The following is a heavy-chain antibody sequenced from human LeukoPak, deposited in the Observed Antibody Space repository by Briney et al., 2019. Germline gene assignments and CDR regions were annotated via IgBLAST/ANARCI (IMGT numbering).Heavy chain of an antibody. CDR1: GYTFTSYY. Sequence: ASVKVSCKASGYTFTSYYMHWVRQAPGQGLEWMGIINPSGGSTSYAQKFQGRVTITADESTSTAYMELSSLRSEDTAVYYCAREGIAASNWFDPWGQGTLVTVSS. CDR2: INPSGGST. CDR3: AREGIAASNWFDP. J-gene: IGHJ5*02. D-gene: IGHD6-13*01. V-gene: IGHV1-46*01.